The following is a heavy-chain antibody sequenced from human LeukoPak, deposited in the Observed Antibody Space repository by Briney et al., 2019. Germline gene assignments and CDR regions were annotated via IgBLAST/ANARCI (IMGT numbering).Heavy chain of an antibody. CDR2: INHSGST. Sequence: SETLSLTCAVYGGSFSGYYWSWIRQPPGKGLEWIGEINHSGSTNYNPSLKSRVTIPVDTSKNQFSLKLSSVTAADTAVYYCARGRVDTAMVISSYYYGMDVWGKGTAVTVSS. J-gene: IGHJ6*04. CDR3: ARGRVDTAMVISSYYYGMDV. V-gene: IGHV4-34*01. D-gene: IGHD5-18*01. CDR1: GGSFSGYY.